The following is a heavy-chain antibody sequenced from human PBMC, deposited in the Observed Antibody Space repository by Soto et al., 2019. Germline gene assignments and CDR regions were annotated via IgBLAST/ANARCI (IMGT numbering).Heavy chain of an antibody. CDR2: IYYSGT. V-gene: IGHV4-59*01. CDR1: GGSISSYY. Sequence: HVQMQESGPGLVKPSETLSLTCSVSGGSISSYYWSWIRQPPGKGLEWSAYIYYSGTSYTPSLKSRVYISLDTPKNQFSLKLTSVTAADTAVYYCARTYDGSGPNSGGYGFDIWGQGTLVTVSS. D-gene: IGHD3-22*01. CDR3: ARTYDGSGPNSGGYGFDI. J-gene: IGHJ3*02.